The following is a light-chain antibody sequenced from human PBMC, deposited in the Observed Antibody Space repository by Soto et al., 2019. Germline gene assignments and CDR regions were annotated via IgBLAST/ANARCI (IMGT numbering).Light chain of an antibody. CDR2: KTS. CDR3: QQYDSYPLT. CDR1: QSISSW. J-gene: IGKJ4*01. V-gene: IGKV1-5*03. Sequence: DIQMTQSPSTLSASVGDRVTITCRASQSISSWLDWYQQKPGKAPNLLIYKTSSLESGVPSRFSGSGSGTEFTLTVNSLQPDDFATYYCQQYDSYPLTFGGGTKVEI.